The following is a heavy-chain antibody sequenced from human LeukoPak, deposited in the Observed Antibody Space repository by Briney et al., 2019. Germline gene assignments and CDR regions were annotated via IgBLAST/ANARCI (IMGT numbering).Heavy chain of an antibody. CDR3: AKETDQYCGGDCSFFDY. J-gene: IGHJ4*02. Sequence: GGSLRLSCAASGFTFSSYSMNWVRQAPGKGLEWVSSISSSSSYIYYADSVKGRFTISRDNAKNSLYLQMNSLRAEDTAVYYCAKETDQYCGGDCSFFDYWGQGTLVTVSS. V-gene: IGHV3-21*01. CDR1: GFTFSSYS. CDR2: ISSSSSYI. D-gene: IGHD2-21*01.